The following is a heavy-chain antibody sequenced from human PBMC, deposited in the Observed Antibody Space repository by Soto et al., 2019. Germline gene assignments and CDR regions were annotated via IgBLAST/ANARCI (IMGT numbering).Heavy chain of an antibody. CDR2: ISAYNGNT. Sequence: QVQLVQSGAEVKKPGASVKVSCKASGYTFTSYGISWVRQAPGQGLEWMGWISAYNGNTNYAQKLQGRVTMTTDTSTSTAYMELRGLTSDDTALYYCAREGEGGYDILTGYSPIYYYGMDVWGQGTTVTVSS. J-gene: IGHJ6*02. D-gene: IGHD3-9*01. CDR3: AREGEGGYDILTGYSPIYYYGMDV. CDR1: GYTFTSYG. V-gene: IGHV1-18*01.